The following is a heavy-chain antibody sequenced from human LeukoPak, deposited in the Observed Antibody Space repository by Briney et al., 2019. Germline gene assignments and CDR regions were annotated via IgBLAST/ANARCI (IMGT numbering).Heavy chain of an antibody. CDR2: INHGGST. V-gene: IGHV4-34*01. J-gene: IGHJ4*02. CDR3: ARGVSPDY. Sequence: PSETLSLTCAVYGGSFSGYYWSWIRQPPGKGPEWIGEINHGGSTNYNPSLKSRVTISVDTSKNQFSLKLSSVTAADTAVYYCARGVSPDYWGQGTLVTVSS. CDR1: GGSFSGYY.